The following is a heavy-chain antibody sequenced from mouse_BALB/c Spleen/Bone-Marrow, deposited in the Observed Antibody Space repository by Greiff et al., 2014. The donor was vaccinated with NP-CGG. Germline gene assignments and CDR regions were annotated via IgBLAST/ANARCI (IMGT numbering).Heavy chain of an antibody. J-gene: IGHJ4*01. CDR2: IRSKSNNYAT. V-gene: IGHV10-1*02. D-gene: IGHD1-1*01. CDR1: GFTFNTYA. CDR3: VRQVITTVSYAMDY. Sequence: EVQVVESGGGLVQPKGSLKLSCAASGFTFNTYAMNWVRQAPGKGLEWVARIRSKSNNYATYYADSVKDRFTISRDDSQSMLYLQMNNLKTEDTAVYYCVRQVITTVSYAMDYWGQGTSVTVSS.